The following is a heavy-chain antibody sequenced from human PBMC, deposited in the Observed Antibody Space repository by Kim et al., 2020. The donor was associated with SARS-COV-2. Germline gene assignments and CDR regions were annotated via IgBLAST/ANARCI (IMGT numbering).Heavy chain of an antibody. Sequence: TYAQGFTGRFVFSWDTAVSTAYLQISSLKAEDSAVYYCARARLEIESLDIWGQGTMVTVSS. CDR3: ARARLEIESLDI. J-gene: IGHJ3*02. V-gene: IGHV7-4-1*02. D-gene: IGHD1-1*01.